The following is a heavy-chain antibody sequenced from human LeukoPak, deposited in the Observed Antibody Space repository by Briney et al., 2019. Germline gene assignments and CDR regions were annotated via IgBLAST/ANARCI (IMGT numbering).Heavy chain of an antibody. CDR2: ISAYNGNT. Sequence: ASVKVSCKASGYTFTSYGISWVRQAPGQGLEWMGWISAYNGNTNYAQKLQGRVTMTTDTSTSTAYMELRSLRSDDTAVYYCARVSPIWGGSSEADYWGQGTLATVSS. CDR3: ARVSPIWGGSSEADY. D-gene: IGHD3-3*01. J-gene: IGHJ4*02. CDR1: GYTFTSYG. V-gene: IGHV1-18*01.